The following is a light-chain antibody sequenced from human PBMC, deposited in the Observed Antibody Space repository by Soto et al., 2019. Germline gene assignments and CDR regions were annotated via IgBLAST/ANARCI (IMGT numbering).Light chain of an antibody. CDR1: SSNIGAGYD. J-gene: IGLJ2*01. V-gene: IGLV1-40*01. Sequence: QSVLTQPPSVSGAPGQRVTISCTGNSSNIGAGYDVHWYQQLPGKAPKLLIFGNSHRPSGVPDRFSGSKSGTSASLAISGLRSEDEADYYCAAWDDSHVAFGGGTKLNVL. CDR3: AAWDDSHVA. CDR2: GNS.